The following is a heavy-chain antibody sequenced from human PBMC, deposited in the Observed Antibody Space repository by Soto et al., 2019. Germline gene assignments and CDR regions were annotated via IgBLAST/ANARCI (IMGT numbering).Heavy chain of an antibody. CDR1: GNTFASHG. CDR2: ISGFNGQT. Sequence: ASVKVSCKASGNTFASHGFSWVRQAPGQGLEWMGWISGFNGQTNYALKFQGRVALTTDASTSTAYMELRSLRSDDTAVYFCARVDPRGVAVVRDYWGQGTLVTVSS. D-gene: IGHD3-10*01. J-gene: IGHJ4*02. V-gene: IGHV1-18*01. CDR3: ARVDPRGVAVVRDY.